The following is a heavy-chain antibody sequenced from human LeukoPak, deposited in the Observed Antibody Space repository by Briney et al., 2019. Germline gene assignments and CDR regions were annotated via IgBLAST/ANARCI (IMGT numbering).Heavy chain of an antibody. D-gene: IGHD6-13*01. CDR2: IYTSGST. CDR3: ARVSISWYPHYYYYMDV. J-gene: IGHJ6*03. Sequence: SETLSLTCTVSGGSISSYYWSWIRQPAGKGLEWIGCIYTSGSTNYNPSLKRRVTMSVDTSKNQFSLQLSSVTAADTAVYYCARVSISWYPHYYYYMDVGGKGTTVTVSS. CDR1: GGSISSYY. V-gene: IGHV4-4*07.